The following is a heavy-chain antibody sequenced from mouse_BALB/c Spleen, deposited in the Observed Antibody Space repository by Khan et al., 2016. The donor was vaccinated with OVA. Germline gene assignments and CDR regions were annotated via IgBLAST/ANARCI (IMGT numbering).Heavy chain of an antibody. V-gene: IGHV5-6*01. CDR3: ASHLTGSFAY. CDR1: GFTFSSYS. D-gene: IGHD4-1*01. CDR2: ISSGGDYT. J-gene: IGHJ3*01. Sequence: EVELVESGGDLVKPGGSLKLSCAASGFTFSSYSMSWVRQTPDKRLEWVATISSGGDYTYYPDSVKGRFTISRDNAKNTLYLQMSSLKSEDTVMYYGASHLTGSFAYWGQGTMVTVSA.